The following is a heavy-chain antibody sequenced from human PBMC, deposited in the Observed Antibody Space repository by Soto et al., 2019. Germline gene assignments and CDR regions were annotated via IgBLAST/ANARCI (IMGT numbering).Heavy chain of an antibody. CDR2: ISAYNGNT. CDR3: ARDLGSSGWSSSRGMDV. V-gene: IGHV1-18*01. J-gene: IGHJ6*02. CDR1: GYTFTSYG. D-gene: IGHD6-19*01. Sequence: QVQLVQSGVEVKKPGASVKVSCKASGYTFTSYGISWVRQAPGQGLEWMGWISAYNGNTNYAQKLQGRVTMTTDTSTSTAYMELRSLRSDDTAVYYCARDLGSSGWSSSRGMDVWGQGTTVTVSS.